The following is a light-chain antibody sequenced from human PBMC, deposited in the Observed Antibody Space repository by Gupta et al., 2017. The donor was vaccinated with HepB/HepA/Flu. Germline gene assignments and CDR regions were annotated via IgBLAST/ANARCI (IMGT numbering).Light chain of an antibody. V-gene: IGKV3-20*01. CDR1: QSVSSSY. J-gene: IGKJ3*01. Sequence: DIVLTQPPGTLSLSPGERATLSCRASQSVSSSYLAWYQQKPGQAPRLLIYGASSRASGIPDRFSGSGSGTDFTLTISRLEPEDVAVYYCQQYGSSSFTFGPGTKVDVK. CDR2: GAS. CDR3: QQYGSSSFT.